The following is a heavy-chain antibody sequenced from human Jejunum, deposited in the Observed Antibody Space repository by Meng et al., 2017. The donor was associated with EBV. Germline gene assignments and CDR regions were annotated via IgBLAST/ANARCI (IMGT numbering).Heavy chain of an antibody. CDR1: GFSLSTSGVG. CDR3: AHRHDQTFDY. J-gene: IGHJ4*02. V-gene: IGHV2-5*02. CDR2: VYWDDYK. Sequence: QITLTESGPTLXXXXXTXTLTCTFSGFSLSTSGVGVGWIRQPPGKALEWLALVYWDDYKPYSPSLKSRLTITKDTSKNQVVLTMTNMDPADTATYYCAHRHDQTFDYWGQGTLVTVSS.